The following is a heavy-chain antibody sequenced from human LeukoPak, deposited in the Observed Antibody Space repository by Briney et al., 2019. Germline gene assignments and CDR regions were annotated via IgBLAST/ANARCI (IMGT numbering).Heavy chain of an antibody. Sequence: ASVKVSCKVSGYTLTELSMHWVRQAPGKGLEWMGGFDPEDGETIYAQKFQGRVTMTTDTSTSTAYMELRSLRSDDTAVYYCASGTVVDLYYYYGMDVWGQGTTVTVSS. CDR1: GYTLTELS. D-gene: IGHD4-23*01. V-gene: IGHV1-24*01. CDR2: FDPEDGET. CDR3: ASGTVVDLYYYYGMDV. J-gene: IGHJ6*02.